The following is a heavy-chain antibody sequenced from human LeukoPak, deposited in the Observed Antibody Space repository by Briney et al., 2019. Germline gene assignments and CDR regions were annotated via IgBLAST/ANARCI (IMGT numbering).Heavy chain of an antibody. V-gene: IGHV5-51*01. D-gene: IGHD3-16*01. CDR2: IYPGDSDT. Sequence: GESLKISCKGSGYSFTSYWIGWVRQMPGKGLEWMGIIYPGDSDTRYSPSFQGQVIISVDKSISTAFLQWSSLEASDTAMYYCVRRNYGHGFDSWGQGTLVTVSS. J-gene: IGHJ4*02. CDR1: GYSFTSYW. CDR3: VRRNYGHGFDS.